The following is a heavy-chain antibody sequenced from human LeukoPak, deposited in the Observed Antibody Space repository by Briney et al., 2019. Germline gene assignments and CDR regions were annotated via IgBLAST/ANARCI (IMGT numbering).Heavy chain of an antibody. CDR1: GFTFSSYA. CDR3: ARDVLTVGQQSDY. D-gene: IGHD6-13*01. J-gene: IGHJ4*02. Sequence: GGSLRLSCAASGFTFSSYAMHWVRQAPGKGLEWVAVISYDGSNKYYADSVKGGFTISRDNSKNTLYLQMNSLRAEDTAVYYCARDVLTVGQQSDYWGQGTLVTVSS. V-gene: IGHV3-30-3*01. CDR2: ISYDGSNK.